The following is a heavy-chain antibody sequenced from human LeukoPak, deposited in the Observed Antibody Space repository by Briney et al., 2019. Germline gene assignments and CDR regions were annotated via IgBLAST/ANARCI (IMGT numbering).Heavy chain of an antibody. V-gene: IGHV1-3*03. CDR3: ARGSGHYYYYYYMDV. CDR1: GYTFTNYA. Sequence: ASVKVSCKASGYTFTNYAMHWVRQAPGQRLEWMGWINAGNGNTKYSQEFQGRVTITRDTSASTAYMELSSLRSEDMAVYYCARGSGHYYYYYYMDVWGKGTTVTVSS. CDR2: INAGNGNT. J-gene: IGHJ6*03.